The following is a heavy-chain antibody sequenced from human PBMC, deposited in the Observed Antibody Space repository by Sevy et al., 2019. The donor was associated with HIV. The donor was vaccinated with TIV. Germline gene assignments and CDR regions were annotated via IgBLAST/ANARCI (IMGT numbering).Heavy chain of an antibody. CDR1: GFTFSNYF. CDR3: ARGDYYGSLYYFDY. Sequence: GGSLRLSCAASGFTFSNYFMNWVRQAPGKGLEWVSSISRGSSYIFYADSLKGRFTISTDNAKNSLYLHMNSLRAEDTAVYYCARGDYYGSLYYFDYWAPGTLVTVSS. V-gene: IGHV3-21*01. D-gene: IGHD3-10*01. CDR2: ISRGSSYI. J-gene: IGHJ4*02.